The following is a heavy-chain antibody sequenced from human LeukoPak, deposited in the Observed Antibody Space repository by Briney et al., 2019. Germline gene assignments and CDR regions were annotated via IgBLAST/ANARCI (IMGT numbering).Heavy chain of an antibody. CDR1: GYSISSYY. D-gene: IGHD6-13*01. CDR2: IHYTGTT. J-gene: IGHJ4*02. CDR3: ARGSLSSSWYLYDY. V-gene: IGHV4-59*01. Sequence: SETLSLTCAVSGYSISSYYWTWIRQPPGKGLEWIGYIHYTGTTSYSSSLKSRVTMSVDTSKNQFSLKLSSVTAADTAVYYCARGSLSSSWYLYDYWGQGTLVTVSS.